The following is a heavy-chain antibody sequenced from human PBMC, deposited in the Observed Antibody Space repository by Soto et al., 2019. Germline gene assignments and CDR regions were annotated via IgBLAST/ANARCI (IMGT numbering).Heavy chain of an antibody. CDR3: ARGRYSGYDLDAFDI. CDR1: GYTFTSDG. Sequence: ASVKVSCKASGYTFTSDGISWVRQAPGQGLEWMGWISAYNGNTNYAQKLQGRVTMTTDTSTSTAYMELRSLRSDDTAVYYCARGRYSGYDLDAFDIWGQGTMVTVSS. V-gene: IGHV1-18*01. J-gene: IGHJ3*02. CDR2: ISAYNGNT. D-gene: IGHD5-12*01.